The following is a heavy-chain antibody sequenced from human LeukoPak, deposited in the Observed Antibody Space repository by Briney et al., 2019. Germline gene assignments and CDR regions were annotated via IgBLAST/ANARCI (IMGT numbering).Heavy chain of an antibody. CDR1: GYTFTGYY. CDR2: INPNSGGT. D-gene: IGHD3-10*01. CDR3: ARVGSGSYWDYFDY. J-gene: IGHJ4*02. V-gene: IGHV1-2*04. Sequence: ASVKVSCKASGYTFTGYYMHWVRQAPGQGLEWMGWINPNSGGTNYAQKFQGWVTMTRDTSISTAYMELSRLRSVDTAVYYCARVGSGSYWDYFDYWGQGTLVTVSS.